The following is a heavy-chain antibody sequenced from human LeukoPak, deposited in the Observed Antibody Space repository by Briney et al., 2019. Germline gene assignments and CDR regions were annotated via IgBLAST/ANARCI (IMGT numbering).Heavy chain of an antibody. V-gene: IGHV4-39*01. J-gene: IGHJ4*02. Sequence: SETLSLTCTVSGGPISSSSYYWGWIRQPPGKGLEWIGSIYYSGSTYYNPSLKSRVTISVDTSKNQFSLKLSSVTAADTAVYYCARQRAYGDYHFDYWGQGTLVTVSS. D-gene: IGHD4-17*01. CDR3: ARQRAYGDYHFDY. CDR2: IYYSGST. CDR1: GGPISSSSYY.